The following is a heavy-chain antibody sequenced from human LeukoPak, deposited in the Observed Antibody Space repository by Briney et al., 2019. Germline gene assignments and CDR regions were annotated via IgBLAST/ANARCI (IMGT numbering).Heavy chain of an antibody. J-gene: IGHJ5*02. CDR2: IYYSGST. CDR1: GGSISSYY. V-gene: IGHV4-59*08. Sequence: SETLSLTCTVSGGSISSYYWSWIRQPPGKGLEWIGYIYYSGSTNYNPSLKSRVSISVDTSKNQFSLGLSSVTAADTAVYYCARNENWFDPWAREPWSPSPQ. D-gene: IGHD1-1*01. CDR3: ARNENWFDP.